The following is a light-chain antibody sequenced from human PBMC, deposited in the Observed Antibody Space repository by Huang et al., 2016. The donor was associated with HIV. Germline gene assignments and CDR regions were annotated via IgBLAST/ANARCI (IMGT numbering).Light chain of an antibody. CDR1: QSVGSY. Sequence: EVMLTQSPSILSLSLGGTGTISCKASQSVGSYVAWYQQRPGQSPRLLLYDTSNRAAGIPTRFSGSGSGTDCTLTISGLESGERGVFYCQQRSTWPLTFGGGTKVA. V-gene: IGKV3-11*01. J-gene: IGKJ4*01. CDR2: DTS. CDR3: QQRSTWPLT.